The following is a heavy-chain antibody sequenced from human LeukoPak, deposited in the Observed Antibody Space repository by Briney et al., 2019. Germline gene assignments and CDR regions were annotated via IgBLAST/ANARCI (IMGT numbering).Heavy chain of an antibody. Sequence: GGSLRLSCAASGFTFSSYGMHWVRQAPGKGLEWVAVISYDGSNKYYADSVKGRFTISRDNSKNTLYLQMNSLRAEDTAVYYCAKDSIVGAFSIWGRGTMVTVSS. CDR1: GFTFSSYG. CDR2: ISYDGSNK. CDR3: AKDSIVGAFSI. J-gene: IGHJ3*02. V-gene: IGHV3-30*18. D-gene: IGHD1-26*01.